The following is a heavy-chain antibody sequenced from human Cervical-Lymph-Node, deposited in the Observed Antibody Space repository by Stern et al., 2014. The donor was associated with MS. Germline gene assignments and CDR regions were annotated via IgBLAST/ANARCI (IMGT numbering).Heavy chain of an antibody. J-gene: IGHJ4*02. Sequence: DQLVESGGGVVQTGRSLRLSCAASGFNFSNYGMNWVRQAPGKGLEWVAFISYDGSKKTYGESVKGRFNISRDNSKKTLYLRMDTLRVEDTAVYYCPALGATFAYWGQGALVTVSS. CDR1: GFNFSNYG. V-gene: IGHV3-30*03. CDR3: PALGATFAY. D-gene: IGHD1-26*01. CDR2: ISYDGSKK.